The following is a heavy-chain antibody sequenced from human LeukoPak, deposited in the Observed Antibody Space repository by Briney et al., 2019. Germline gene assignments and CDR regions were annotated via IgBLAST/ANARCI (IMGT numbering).Heavy chain of an antibody. J-gene: IGHJ5*02. D-gene: IGHD3-3*01. V-gene: IGHV4-61*02. Sequence: SQTLSLTCTVSGGSISSGSYYWSWIWQPAGKGLEWIGCIYTSGSTNYNPSLKSRVTISVDTSKNQFSLKLSSVTAADTAVYYCARVLLSNYDFWSGYSNWFDPWGQGTLVTVSS. CDR2: IYTSGST. CDR1: GGSISSGSYY. CDR3: ARVLLSNYDFWSGYSNWFDP.